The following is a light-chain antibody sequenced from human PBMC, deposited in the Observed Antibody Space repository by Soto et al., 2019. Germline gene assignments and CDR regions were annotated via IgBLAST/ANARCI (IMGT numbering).Light chain of an antibody. CDR2: ESS. J-gene: IGKJ1*01. Sequence: AIQLTQSASSLSASVGDRVTITCRASQGISTLLAWYQQKQGKAPKVLIYESSLLQSGVPSRFSGSGYGTDFTLTISSLQTDDFATYYCQQYETFSGTFGPGTKVDIK. V-gene: IGKV1-13*02. CDR3: QQYETFSGT. CDR1: QGISTL.